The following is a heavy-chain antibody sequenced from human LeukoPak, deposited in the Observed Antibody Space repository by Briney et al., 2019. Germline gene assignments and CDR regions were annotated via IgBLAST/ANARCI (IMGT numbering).Heavy chain of an antibody. CDR3: ARVCGSEPRYDAFDI. D-gene: IGHD1-26*01. J-gene: IGHJ3*02. CDR1: GYTFTSYG. Sequence: GASVKVSCKASGYTFTSYGISWVRQAPGQGLEWMGWISAYNGHTNYAQKLQGRVTMTTDTSTSTAYMELRSLRSDDTAVYYCARVCGSEPRYDAFDIWGQGTMVTVSS. CDR2: ISAYNGHT. V-gene: IGHV1-18*01.